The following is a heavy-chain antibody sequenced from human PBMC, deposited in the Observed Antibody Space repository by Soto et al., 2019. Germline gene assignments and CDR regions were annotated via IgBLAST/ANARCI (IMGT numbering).Heavy chain of an antibody. D-gene: IGHD2-15*01. CDR3: PRKLNRYFSGGSCYPDPFDI. V-gene: IGHV1-8*01. CDR1: GYTFTSYD. J-gene: IGHJ3*02. CDR2: MNPNSGNT. Sequence: QVQLVQSGAEVKKPGASVKVSCKASGYTFTSYDINWVRQATGQGLEWMGWMNPNSGNTGYAQKFQGRVTMTRNTSISTAYMELSSLRSEDTAVYYCPRKLNRYFSGGSCYPDPFDIWGQGTMVTVSS.